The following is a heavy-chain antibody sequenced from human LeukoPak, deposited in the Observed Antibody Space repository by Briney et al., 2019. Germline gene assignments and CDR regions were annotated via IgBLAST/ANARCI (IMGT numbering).Heavy chain of an antibody. V-gene: IGHV3-74*01. J-gene: IGHJ4*02. CDR2: INPDGSST. D-gene: IGHD3-9*01. Sequence: PGGSLRLSCAASGFTFSIYWMHWVRQAPGKGLVWVPHINPDGSSTTYADSVKGRFTISRDNFKSTLYLQMNSLRAEDTAVYYCATSDTLTGYYMGVMFYWGQGTLVTVSS. CDR3: ATSDTLTGYYMGVMFY. CDR1: GFTFSIYW.